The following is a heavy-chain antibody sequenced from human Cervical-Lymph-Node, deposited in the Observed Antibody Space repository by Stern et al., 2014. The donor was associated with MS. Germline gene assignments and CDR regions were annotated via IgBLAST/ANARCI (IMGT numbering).Heavy chain of an antibody. J-gene: IGHJ6*02. CDR1: GFTFSSYG. V-gene: IGHV3-33*01. CDR2: IWYDGSNK. Sequence: VQLVESGGGVVQPGRSLRLSCAASGFTFSSYGMHWVRQAPGKGLEWVAVIWYDGSNKYYADSVKGRFTISRDNSKNTLYLQMNSLRAEDTAVYYCARESGVQPCMDVWGQGTTVNVSS. D-gene: IGHD4/OR15-4a*01. CDR3: ARESGVQPCMDV.